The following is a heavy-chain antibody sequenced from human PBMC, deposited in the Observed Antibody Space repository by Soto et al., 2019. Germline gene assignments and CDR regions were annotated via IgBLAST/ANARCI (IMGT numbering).Heavy chain of an antibody. CDR3: ARVPSWGYYGSSGYLGYFDY. J-gene: IGHJ4*02. Sequence: GESLKISCKGSGYSFTSYWIGWVRQMPGKGLEWMGIIYPGDSDTRYSPSFQGQVTISADKSISTAYLQWSSLKASDTAMYYCARVPSWGYYGSSGYLGYFDYWGQGTLVTVSS. D-gene: IGHD3-22*01. CDR2: IYPGDSDT. CDR1: GYSFTSYW. V-gene: IGHV5-51*01.